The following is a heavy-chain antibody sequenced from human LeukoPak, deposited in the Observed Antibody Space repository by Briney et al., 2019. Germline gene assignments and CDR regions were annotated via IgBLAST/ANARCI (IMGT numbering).Heavy chain of an antibody. CDR1: GFTFSNCW. CDR2: IKQDGREK. CDR3: ARDYSRGAFDI. J-gene: IGHJ3*02. V-gene: IGHV3-7*01. Sequence: GGSLRLSCAASGFTFSNCWMSWVRQAPGKWLEGMANIKQDGREKNCVDSVKGRFTISRDNAKHSLYLQMNSLRAEDTAVYYCARDYSRGAFDIWGQGKMVSVSS. D-gene: IGHD2-15*01.